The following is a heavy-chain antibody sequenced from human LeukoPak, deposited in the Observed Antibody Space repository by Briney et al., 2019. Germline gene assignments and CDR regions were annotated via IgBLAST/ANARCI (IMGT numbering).Heavy chain of an antibody. V-gene: IGHV3-23*01. CDR1: GFTFSTYA. CDR2: ISGSGDRT. D-gene: IGHD6-19*01. Sequence: PGGSLRLSCAASGFTFSTYAMNWVRQAPGKRLEWVSAISGSGDRTYYADSVKGRFTISRDNSKNTLSLQMNSLRAEDTAVYYCAKEQGGSGWSRGLDSWGQGTLVTVSS. CDR3: AKEQGGSGWSRGLDS. J-gene: IGHJ4*02.